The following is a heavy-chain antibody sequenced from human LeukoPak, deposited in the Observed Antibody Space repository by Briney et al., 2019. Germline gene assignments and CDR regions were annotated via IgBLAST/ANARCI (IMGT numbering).Heavy chain of an antibody. V-gene: IGHV4-59*01. CDR1: GGSISSYY. D-gene: IGHD3-16*01. CDR3: AREMSRRSLYGFDP. Sequence: PSETLSLTCTVSGGSISSYYWSWIRQPPGKGLEWIGYIYYSGSTNYNPSLKSRVTISVDTSENQFSLKLSSVTAADTAVYYCAREMSRRSLYGFDPWGQGTLVTVSS. J-gene: IGHJ5*02. CDR2: IYYSGST.